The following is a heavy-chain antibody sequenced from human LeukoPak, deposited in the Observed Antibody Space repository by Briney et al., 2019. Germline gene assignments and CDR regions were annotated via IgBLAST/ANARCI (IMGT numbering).Heavy chain of an antibody. D-gene: IGHD3-22*01. Sequence: SETLSLTCAVYGGSFSGYYWSWIRQPPGKGLEWIGEINHSGSTNYNPSLKSRVTISVDTSKNQFSLNLSSVTAADTAVYYCARSRGDSSGYYYFDYWGQGTLVTVSS. CDR1: GGSFSGYY. J-gene: IGHJ4*02. V-gene: IGHV4-34*01. CDR2: INHSGST. CDR3: ARSRGDSSGYYYFDY.